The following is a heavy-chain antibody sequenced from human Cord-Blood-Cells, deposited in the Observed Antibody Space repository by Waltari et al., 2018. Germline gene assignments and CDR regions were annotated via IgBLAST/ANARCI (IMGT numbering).Heavy chain of an antibody. CDR3: ASEWELLGSLDY. J-gene: IGHJ4*02. CDR1: GFTFSSYG. CDR2: IWYDGSNK. V-gene: IGHV3-33*01. Sequence: QVQLVESGGGVVQPGRSLRLSCAASGFTFSSYGMHWFRQAPGKGLEWVAVIWYDGSNKYYADSVKGRFTISRDNSKNTLYLQMNSLRAEDTAVYYCASEWELLGSLDYWGQGTLVTVSS. D-gene: IGHD1-26*01.